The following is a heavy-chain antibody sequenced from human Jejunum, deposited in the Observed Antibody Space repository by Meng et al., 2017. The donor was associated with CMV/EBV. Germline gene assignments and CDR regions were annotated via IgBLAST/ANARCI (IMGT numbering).Heavy chain of an antibody. CDR3: AHRPVAGYFDY. J-gene: IGHJ4*02. CDR1: GFSLSTSGVG. D-gene: IGHD6-19*01. Sequence: QINFNESGPTLVKPTQPLTLTCTFSGFSLSTSGVGVGWICHPLGKALEWLALIYWDDDYRYIPSLESRLSITKDTSKNQVVLTMTNMDPVDTATYYCAHRPVAGYFDYWGQGTLVTVSS. V-gene: IGHV2-5*02. CDR2: IYWDDDY.